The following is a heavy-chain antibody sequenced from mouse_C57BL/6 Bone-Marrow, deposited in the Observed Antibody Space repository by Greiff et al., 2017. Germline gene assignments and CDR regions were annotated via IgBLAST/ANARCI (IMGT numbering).Heavy chain of an antibody. V-gene: IGHV5-6*01. D-gene: IGHD1-1*02. Sequence: EVQVVESGGDLVKPGGSLKLSCAASGFTFSSYGMSWVRQTPDKRLEWVATISSGGSYTYYPDSVKGRFTISRDNAKNTLYLHMSRLKSEDTAMYYCARRCCYGGFAYWGQGTLVTVSA. CDR3: ARRCCYGGFAY. CDR2: ISSGGSYT. J-gene: IGHJ3*01. CDR1: GFTFSSYG.